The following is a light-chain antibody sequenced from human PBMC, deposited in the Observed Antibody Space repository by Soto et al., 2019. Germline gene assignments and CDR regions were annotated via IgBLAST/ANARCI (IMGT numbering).Light chain of an antibody. V-gene: IGKV3-11*01. Sequence: EIVLTQSPATLSLSPGERATLSCRASQSVSSYLAWYQQKPGQAPRLLIYDASSRATGIPARFSGSGSGTDFTLTISSLEPEAFAIYYCQQRSNWPPVTFGGGTKVEIK. CDR1: QSVSSY. CDR2: DAS. CDR3: QQRSNWPPVT. J-gene: IGKJ4*01.